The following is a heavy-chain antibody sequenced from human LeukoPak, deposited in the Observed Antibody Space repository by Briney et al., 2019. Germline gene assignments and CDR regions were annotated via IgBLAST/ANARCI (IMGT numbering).Heavy chain of an antibody. V-gene: IGHV1-8*01. Sequence: VASVKVSCKASVYTFTSYDINWVRQATGQGLEWVGWMNPNSGNTGYAQKFQGRVTMTRNTSISTAYMELSSLRSEDTAVYYCARGLHNWGYAFDIWGQGTMVTVSS. CDR2: MNPNSGNT. CDR3: ARGLHNWGYAFDI. D-gene: IGHD7-27*01. CDR1: VYTFTSYD. J-gene: IGHJ3*02.